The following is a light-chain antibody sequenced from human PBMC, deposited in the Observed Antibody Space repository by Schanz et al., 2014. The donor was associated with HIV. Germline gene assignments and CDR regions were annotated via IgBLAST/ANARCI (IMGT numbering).Light chain of an antibody. CDR3: TTWDDSLKGWV. Sequence: QSVLTQPPSASGTPGQRVTISCSVSRSNIGSNAVHWYQQLPGTAPKLLIFSDNQRPSGVPDRFSGSKSGTSASLAISGLQSEDEADYYCTTWDDSLKGWVFGGGTKLTVL. J-gene: IGLJ3*02. CDR1: RSNIGSNA. V-gene: IGLV1-44*01. CDR2: SDN.